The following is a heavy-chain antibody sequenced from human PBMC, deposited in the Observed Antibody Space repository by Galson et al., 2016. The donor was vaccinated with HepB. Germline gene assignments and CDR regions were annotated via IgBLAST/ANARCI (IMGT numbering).Heavy chain of an antibody. J-gene: IGHJ5*02. CDR3: ARVYYYASGSFYSGWFDP. D-gene: IGHD3-10*01. CDR1: GYTFTSHA. V-gene: IGHV1-3*01. Sequence: SVKVSCKASGYTFTSHALHWVRQAPGQRLEWMGWINGDNGNTKYSQKFQGRVTITRDTSASTAYMELSGLRSEDTAVYYCARVYYYASGSFYSGWFDPWGQGTLVTVSS. CDR2: INGDNGNT.